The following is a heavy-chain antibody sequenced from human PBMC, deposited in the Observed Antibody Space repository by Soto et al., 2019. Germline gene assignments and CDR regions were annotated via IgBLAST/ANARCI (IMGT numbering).Heavy chain of an antibody. CDR3: ARGDRDAFDL. CDR1: GFTFSYYW. J-gene: IGHJ3*01. Sequence: LRLSCAASGFTFSYYWMHWVRQAPGQGLVWVARIHSDGSSTTYADSVKGRFTISRDNAKNTLYLQMNSLRAEDTAVYYCARGDRDAFDLWGQGTMVTVSS. V-gene: IGHV3-74*01. D-gene: IGHD2-21*02. CDR2: IHSDGSST.